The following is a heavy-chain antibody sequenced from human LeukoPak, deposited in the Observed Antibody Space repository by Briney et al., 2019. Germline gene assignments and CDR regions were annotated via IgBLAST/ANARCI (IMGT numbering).Heavy chain of an antibody. Sequence: GGSLRLSCAASGFSFRNYWMGWVRQAPGKGLEWVANTKPDGSAEYYTDSVRGRFTASRDNANNLLYLQMNRLRAEDTAVYYCARDGGLHTNFDYWGQGTLLTVSS. V-gene: IGHV3-7*01. J-gene: IGHJ4*02. CDR3: ARDGGLHTNFDY. CDR1: GFSFRNYW. D-gene: IGHD2-15*01. CDR2: TKPDGSAE.